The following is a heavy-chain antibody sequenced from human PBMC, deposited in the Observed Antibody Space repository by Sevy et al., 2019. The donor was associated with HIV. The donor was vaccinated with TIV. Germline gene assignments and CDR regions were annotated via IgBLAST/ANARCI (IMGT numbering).Heavy chain of an antibody. V-gene: IGHV1-69*13. J-gene: IGHJ6*02. D-gene: IGHD3-22*01. CDR2: IIPIFGTA. Sequence: ASVKVSCKASGGTFSSYAISWVRQAPGQGLEWMGGIIPIFGTANYAQKFQGRVTITADESTSTAYMELSSLRSEDTAVYYCASLYYYDSSGYRDYYYYYGMDVWGQGTTVTVSS. CDR1: GGTFSSYA. CDR3: ASLYYYDSSGYRDYYYYYGMDV.